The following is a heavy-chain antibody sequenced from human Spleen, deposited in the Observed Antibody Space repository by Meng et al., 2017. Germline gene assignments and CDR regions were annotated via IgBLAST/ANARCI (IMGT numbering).Heavy chain of an antibody. V-gene: IGHV3-73*01. Sequence: GESLKISCAVSGVSFSDSDVHWVRQASGKGLEWVGRIGGRRKSYAAAYAAPVRGRFTISRDNAKNSLYLQMNSLRVEDTAVYYCARDGETGWNDHDYWGQGTLVTVSS. CDR3: ARDGETGWNDHDY. D-gene: IGHD1-1*01. CDR2: IGGRRKSYAA. CDR1: GVSFSDSD. J-gene: IGHJ4*02.